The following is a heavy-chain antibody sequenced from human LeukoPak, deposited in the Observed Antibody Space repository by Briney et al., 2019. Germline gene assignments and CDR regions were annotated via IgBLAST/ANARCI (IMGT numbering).Heavy chain of an antibody. J-gene: IGHJ4*02. CDR3: ATNSGWRFDY. V-gene: IGHV4-4*02. Sequence: ESSETLSLTCAVSGGSISSSYWWSWVRQPPGKGLDWIGEMYHSGSTNYNPSLKSRVTISLDNSKNQFSLKLSSVTAADTAVYYCATNSGWRFDYWGQGTLVTVSS. CDR1: GGSISSSYW. CDR2: MYHSGST. D-gene: IGHD6-19*01.